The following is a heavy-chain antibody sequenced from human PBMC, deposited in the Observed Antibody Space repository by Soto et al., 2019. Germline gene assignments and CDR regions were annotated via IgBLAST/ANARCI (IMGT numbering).Heavy chain of an antibody. CDR2: IIPIFGTA. D-gene: IGHD1-26*01. V-gene: IGHV1-69*06. CDR1: GGTFSSYA. J-gene: IGHJ6*02. CDR3: ANSRWDLLGGSYYYYGMDG. Sequence: QVQLVQSGAEVKKPGSSVKVSCKASGGTFSSYAISWVRQAPGQGLEWMGGIIPIFGTANYAQKFQGRVTITADKSTSTDYMELSSLRSEDTAVYYCANSRWDLLGGSYYYYGMDGWGQGTTVTVSS.